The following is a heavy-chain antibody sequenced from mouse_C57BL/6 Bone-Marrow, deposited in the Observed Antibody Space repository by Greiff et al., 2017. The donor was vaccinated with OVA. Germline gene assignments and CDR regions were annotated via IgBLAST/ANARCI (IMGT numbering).Heavy chain of an antibody. CDR1: GFTFSSYT. V-gene: IGHV5-9*01. CDR2: ISGGGGNT. CDR3: ARRGYYSNSWFAY. J-gene: IGHJ3*01. D-gene: IGHD2-5*01. Sequence: EVHLVESGGGLVKPGGSLKLSCAASGFTFSSYTMSWVRQTPEKRLEWVATISGGGGNTYYPDSVKGRFTISRDNAKNTLYLQMSSLRSEDTALYYCARRGYYSNSWFAYWGQGTLVTVSA.